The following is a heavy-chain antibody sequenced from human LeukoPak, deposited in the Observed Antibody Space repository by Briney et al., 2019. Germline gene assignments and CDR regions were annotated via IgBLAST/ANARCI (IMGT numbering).Heavy chain of an antibody. CDR1: GYTFTGYY. V-gene: IGHV1-8*02. CDR3: AKRAARGRQYYGMDV. Sequence: ASVKVSCKASGYTFTGYYMHWVRQAPGQGLEWMGWMNPNSGNTGYAQKFQGRVTMTRNTSISTAYMELSSLRSEDTAVYYCAKRAARGRQYYGMDVWGQGTTVTVSS. CDR2: MNPNSGNT. J-gene: IGHJ6*02. D-gene: IGHD6-13*01.